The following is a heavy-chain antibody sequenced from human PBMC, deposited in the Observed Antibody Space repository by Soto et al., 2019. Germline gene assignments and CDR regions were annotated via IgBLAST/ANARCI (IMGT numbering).Heavy chain of an antibody. CDR1: GGSISSYY. Sequence: SETLSLTCTVSGGSISSYYWSWIRQPPGKGLEWIGYIYYSVTTNYNPSLKSRVTMSVDTSKNQFSLKLNSVTAADTAVYYCARDAPDGIYFDYWGQGTPVTVSS. D-gene: IGHD6-13*01. V-gene: IGHV4-59*01. CDR3: ARDAPDGIYFDY. CDR2: IYYSVTT. J-gene: IGHJ4*02.